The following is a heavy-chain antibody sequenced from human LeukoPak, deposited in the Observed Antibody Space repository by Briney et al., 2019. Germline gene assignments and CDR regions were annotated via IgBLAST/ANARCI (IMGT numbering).Heavy chain of an antibody. D-gene: IGHD3-10*02. J-gene: IGHJ4*02. Sequence: KSGGSLRLSCAASGFTFSSYAMSWVRQAPGKGLEWVSSISSSSSYIYYADSVKGRFTISRDNAKNSLYLQMNSLRAEDTAVYYCARDESYVDKFDYWGQGTLVTVSS. CDR1: GFTFSSYA. V-gene: IGHV3-21*01. CDR3: ARDESYVDKFDY. CDR2: ISSSSSYI.